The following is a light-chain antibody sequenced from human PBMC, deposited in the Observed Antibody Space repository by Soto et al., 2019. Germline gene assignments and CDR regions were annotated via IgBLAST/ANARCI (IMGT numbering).Light chain of an antibody. J-gene: IGKJ4*01. V-gene: IGKV1-17*01. CDR2: AAS. CDR3: QQLNTYPVT. Sequence: DIQMTQSPSSLSASVGDRVTITCRSSQVITNDLGWYQQKPGKAPKRLIYAASTLQSGVPARFSGSGSGTDFTLSITSLQPEDFATYYCQQLNTYPVTFGGGTKVDIK. CDR1: QVITND.